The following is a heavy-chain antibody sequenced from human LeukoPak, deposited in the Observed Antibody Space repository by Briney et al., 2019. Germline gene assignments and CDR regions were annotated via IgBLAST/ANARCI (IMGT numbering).Heavy chain of an antibody. CDR3: AKERDCSGGSCYWLFGY. CDR1: GFTFSSYA. Sequence: PGGSLRLSCAASGFTFSSYAMSWVRQPPGKGLEWVSSISGSGGSTYYADSVQGRFTISRDNSNKMVYLQMNSLRAADTAVYYCAKERDCSGGSCYWLFGYWGQGTLVTVSS. J-gene: IGHJ4*02. CDR2: ISGSGGST. D-gene: IGHD2-15*01. V-gene: IGHV3-23*01.